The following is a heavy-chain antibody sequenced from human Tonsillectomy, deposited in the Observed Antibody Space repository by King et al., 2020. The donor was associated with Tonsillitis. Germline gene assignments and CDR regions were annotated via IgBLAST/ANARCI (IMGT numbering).Heavy chain of an antibody. V-gene: IGHV3-23*04. Sequence: VQLVESGGGLVQPGGSLRLSWAASGFTFSRYAMNWVRQAPGKGLEWVSTIGGSGGSTYYADSVKGRFTISRDNSKNTLYLHMNSLRAEDTAVYYCAKFGYCSGGSCLSGFDPWGQGTLVTVSS. CDR2: IGGSGGST. D-gene: IGHD2-15*01. CDR3: AKFGYCSGGSCLSGFDP. CDR1: GFTFSRYA. J-gene: IGHJ5*02.